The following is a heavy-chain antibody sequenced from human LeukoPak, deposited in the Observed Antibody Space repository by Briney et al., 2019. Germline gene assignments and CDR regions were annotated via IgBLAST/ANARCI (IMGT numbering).Heavy chain of an antibody. Sequence: SETLSLTCAVHGGSFSGYYWSWIRQPPGKGLEWIGEINHSGSTNYNPSLKSRVTISVDTSKNQFSLKLSSVTAADTAVYYCARGFDYYGSGSYYNPKSSFDYWGQGTLVTVSS. J-gene: IGHJ4*02. V-gene: IGHV4-34*01. CDR3: ARGFDYYGSGSYYNPKSSFDY. CDR1: GGSFSGYY. D-gene: IGHD3-10*01. CDR2: INHSGST.